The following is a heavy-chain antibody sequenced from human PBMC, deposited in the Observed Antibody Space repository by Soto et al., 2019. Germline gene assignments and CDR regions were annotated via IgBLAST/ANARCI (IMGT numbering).Heavy chain of an antibody. CDR3: ARIPRLYSGSYPYYYYGMDV. CDR2: INHSGST. CDR1: GGSFSGYY. D-gene: IGHD1-26*01. Sequence: SETLSLTCAVYGGSFSGYYWSWIRQPPGKGLEWIGEINHSGSTNYNPSLKSRVTISVDTSKNQFSLKLSSVTAADTAVYYCARIPRLYSGSYPYYYYGMDVWGQGTTVTVS. J-gene: IGHJ6*02. V-gene: IGHV4-34*01.